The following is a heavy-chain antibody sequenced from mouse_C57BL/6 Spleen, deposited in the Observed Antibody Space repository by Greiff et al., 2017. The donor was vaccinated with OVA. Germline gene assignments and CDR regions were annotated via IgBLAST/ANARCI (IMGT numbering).Heavy chain of an antibody. CDR3: ARDQGYDYDSAMDY. CDR2: ISDGGSYT. Sequence: EVKLVESGGGLVKPGGSLKLSCAASGFTFSSYAMSWVRQTPEKRLEWVATISDGGSYTYYPDNVKGRFTISRDNAKNNLYLQMSHLKSEDTAMYYCARDQGYDYDSAMDYWGQGTSVTVSS. D-gene: IGHD2-4*01. V-gene: IGHV5-4*01. J-gene: IGHJ4*01. CDR1: GFTFSSYA.